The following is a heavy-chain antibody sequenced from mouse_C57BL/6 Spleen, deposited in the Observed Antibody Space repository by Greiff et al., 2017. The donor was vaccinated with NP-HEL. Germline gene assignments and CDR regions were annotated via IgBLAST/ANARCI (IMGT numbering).Heavy chain of an antibody. D-gene: IGHD3-2*02. CDR2: IDPSDSET. V-gene: IGHV1-52*01. Sequence: QVHVKQPGAELVRPGSSVKLSCKASGYTFTSYWMHWVKQRPIQGLEWIGNIDPSDSETHYNQKFKDKATLTVDKSSSTAYMQLSSLTSEDSAVYYCARPTQATDYYAMDYWGQGTSVTVSS. J-gene: IGHJ4*01. CDR1: GYTFTSYW. CDR3: ARPTQATDYYAMDY.